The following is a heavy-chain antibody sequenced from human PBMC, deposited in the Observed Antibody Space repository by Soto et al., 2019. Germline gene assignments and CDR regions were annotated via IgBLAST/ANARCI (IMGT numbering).Heavy chain of an antibody. D-gene: IGHD2-2*01. V-gene: IGHV4-59*01. CDR1: GGSISSYY. J-gene: IGHJ4*02. Sequence: SETLSLTCTVSGGSISSYYWSWIRQPPGKGLEWIGYIYYSGSTNYNPSLKSRVTISVDTSKNQFSLKLSSVTAADTAVYYCARGGYCSSTSCFQIDYWGQGTLVTVSS. CDR2: IYYSGST. CDR3: ARGGYCSSTSCFQIDY.